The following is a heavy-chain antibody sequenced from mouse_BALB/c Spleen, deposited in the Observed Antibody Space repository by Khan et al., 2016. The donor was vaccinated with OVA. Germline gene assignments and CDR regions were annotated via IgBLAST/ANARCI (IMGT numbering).Heavy chain of an antibody. J-gene: IGHJ1*01. CDR2: ISSGNATI. CDR3: ARSMISTWYFDV. D-gene: IGHD2-4*01. V-gene: IGHV5-17*02. Sequence: EVELVESGGGLVQPGGSRKLSCAASGFTFSSFGMHWVRQAPEKGLEWVAYISSGNATIYYADIVKGRFTISRDNPKNTLILHMTSLRSEDTDMYYCARSMISTWYFDVWGAGTTVTVSS. CDR1: GFTFSSFG.